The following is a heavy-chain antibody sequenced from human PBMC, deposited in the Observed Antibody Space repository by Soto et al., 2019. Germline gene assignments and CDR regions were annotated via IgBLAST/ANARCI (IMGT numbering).Heavy chain of an antibody. CDR3: AIIHDYISPTPLDV. CDR2: INAYNGNT. D-gene: IGHD3-16*01. J-gene: IGHJ6*02. Sequence: ASSVKSYCKGVGYSFSGYRGGCPRRTHGQRLEWTGWINAYNGNTNYAQNLQGRLTLTTDTSTTTAYMELRSLRSNDTALYYCAIIHDYISPTPLDVSAERTMVNVPS. CDR1: GYSFSGYR. V-gene: IGHV1-18*01.